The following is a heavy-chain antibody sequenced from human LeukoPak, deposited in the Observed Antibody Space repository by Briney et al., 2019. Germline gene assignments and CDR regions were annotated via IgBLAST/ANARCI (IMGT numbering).Heavy chain of an antibody. D-gene: IGHD3-22*01. CDR2: MCGSAGCT. J-gene: IGHJ5*02. CDR1: GFTFNIYA. Sequence: GGSLRLYCAASGFTFNIYAMSWVRLAPGKGLQWVASMCGSAGCTFYADSVEGRFTISRDNSKNILYLEMNSLRAEDTAIYYCARDRPNYHESNGHYYDRDGDHWGQGTPVTVSS. V-gene: IGHV3-23*01. CDR3: ARDRPNYHESNGHYYDRDGDH.